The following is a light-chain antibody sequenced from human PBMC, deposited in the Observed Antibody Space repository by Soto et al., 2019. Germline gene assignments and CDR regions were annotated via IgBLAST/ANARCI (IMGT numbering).Light chain of an antibody. V-gene: IGLV2-8*01. Sequence: QSALTQPPSASGSPGQSVTISCTGTSSDVGGYDYVSWYQQHPGKAPKLIIYEVNKRPSGVLDRFSGSKSGSTASLTVSGLHADDEADFYCSSYAGYNNFVVFGGGAKLTVL. CDR1: SSDVGGYDY. J-gene: IGLJ2*01. CDR2: EVN. CDR3: SSYAGYNNFVV.